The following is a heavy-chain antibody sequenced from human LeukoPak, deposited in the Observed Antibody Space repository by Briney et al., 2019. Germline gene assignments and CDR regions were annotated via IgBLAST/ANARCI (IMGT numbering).Heavy chain of an antibody. CDR1: GGSISSGSYY. V-gene: IGHV4-61*02. Sequence: PPETLSLTCTVSGGSISSGSYYWSWIRQPAGKGLEWIGRIYTSGSTNYNPSLKSRVTISVDTSKNQFSLKLSSVTAADTAVYYCARRAKLGIAAAFDYWGQGTLVTVSS. CDR2: IYTSGST. J-gene: IGHJ4*02. CDR3: ARRAKLGIAAAFDY. D-gene: IGHD6-13*01.